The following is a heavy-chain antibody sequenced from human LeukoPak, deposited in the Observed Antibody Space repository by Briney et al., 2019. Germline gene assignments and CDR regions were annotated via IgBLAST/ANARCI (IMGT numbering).Heavy chain of an antibody. J-gene: IGHJ4*02. CDR3: ARETQRNNSYFDL. CDR1: GFTFSNYN. Sequence: GGSLRLSCAASGFTFSNYNMNWVRQAPGKGLEWISYISYGRTTIYYADSVKGRFTITRDNAKNSLYLEMNSLRDEDTAVYYRARETQRNNSYFDLWGQGTLVTVSS. V-gene: IGHV3-48*02. CDR2: ISYGRTTI. D-gene: IGHD4-4*01.